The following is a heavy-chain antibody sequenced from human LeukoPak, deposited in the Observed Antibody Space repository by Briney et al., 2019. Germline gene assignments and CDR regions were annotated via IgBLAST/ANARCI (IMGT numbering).Heavy chain of an antibody. Sequence: ASVKVSCKASGGTFSSYAISWVRQAPGQGLEWMGRIIPILGIANYAQKFQGRVTITADKSTSTAYMELSSLRSEDTAVYYCARSGSGRAGILTGPAPRYWYFDLWGRGTLVTVSS. CDR2: IIPILGIA. V-gene: IGHV1-69*04. J-gene: IGHJ2*01. CDR1: GGTFSSYA. D-gene: IGHD3-9*01. CDR3: ARSGSGRAGILTGPAPRYWYFDL.